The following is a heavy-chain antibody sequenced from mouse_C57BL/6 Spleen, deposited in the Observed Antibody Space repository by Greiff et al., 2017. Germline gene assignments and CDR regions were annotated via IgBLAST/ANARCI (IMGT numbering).Heavy chain of an antibody. CDR2: INPSNGGT. D-gene: IGHD1-1*01. J-gene: IGHJ1*03. CDR1: GYTFTSYW. V-gene: IGHV1-53*01. CDR3: ARWRGRSYWYFDV. Sequence: VQLQQPGTELVKPGASVKLSCKASGYTFTSYWMHWVKQRPGQGLEWIGNINPSNGGTNYNEKFKSKATLTVDKSSSTAYMQLSSLTSEDSAVYYCARWRGRSYWYFDVWGTGTTVTVSS.